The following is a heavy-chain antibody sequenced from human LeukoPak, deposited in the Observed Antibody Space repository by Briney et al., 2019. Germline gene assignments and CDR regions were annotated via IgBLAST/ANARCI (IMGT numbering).Heavy chain of an antibody. CDR2: INHSGST. J-gene: IGHJ6*02. CDR1: GGSFSGYY. D-gene: IGHD6-13*01. Sequence: PSETLSLTCAVYGGSFSGYYWSWIRQPPGKGLEWIGEINHSGSTNYNPSLKSRVTISVDTSKNQFSLKLSSVTAADTAVYYCASGYSRGMDVWGQGTAVTVSS. CDR3: ASGYSRGMDV. V-gene: IGHV4-34*01.